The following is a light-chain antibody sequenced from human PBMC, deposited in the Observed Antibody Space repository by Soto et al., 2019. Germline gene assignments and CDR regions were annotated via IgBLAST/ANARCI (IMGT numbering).Light chain of an antibody. V-gene: IGLV1-44*01. Sequence: QSVLTQPPSASGTPGQRVTVSCSGSGSNIGSNTVNWYQQLPGTAPKLLIYDNDQRPSGVPDRFSGSKSGTSASLAISGLQSEDDADYYCAAWDDSLNGVVFGGGTKLTVL. CDR1: GSNIGSNT. J-gene: IGLJ2*01. CDR3: AAWDDSLNGVV. CDR2: DND.